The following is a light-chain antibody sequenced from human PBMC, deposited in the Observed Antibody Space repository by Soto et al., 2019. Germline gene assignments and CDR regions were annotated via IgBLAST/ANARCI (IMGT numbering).Light chain of an antibody. CDR1: QSVSSN. CDR2: GAS. J-gene: IGKJ2*01. V-gene: IGKV3-15*01. Sequence: EIVMTQSPATLSVSPGERATLSCRASQSVSSNLALYQQKPGQAPRLLIYGASTRATGIPARFSGSGSGTEFTLTISILQSEDVAVYYCQQYNNWTPYTFGQGTKLEIK. CDR3: QQYNNWTPYT.